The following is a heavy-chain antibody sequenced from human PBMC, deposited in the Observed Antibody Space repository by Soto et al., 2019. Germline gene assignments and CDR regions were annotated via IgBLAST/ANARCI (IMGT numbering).Heavy chain of an antibody. CDR2: ISGSGSST. D-gene: IGHD3-10*01. V-gene: IGHV3-23*01. CDR1: GFTFSNYP. Sequence: PGGSLRLSCAASGFTFSNYPMSWVRQAPGKGLYWVSTISGSGSSTYYADSVKGRFAVSRDNSNNTLYLQMNSLRAEDTAVYYCAKDYWHYGSDPFDYWGQGTLVTVS. CDR3: AKDYWHYGSDPFDY. J-gene: IGHJ4*02.